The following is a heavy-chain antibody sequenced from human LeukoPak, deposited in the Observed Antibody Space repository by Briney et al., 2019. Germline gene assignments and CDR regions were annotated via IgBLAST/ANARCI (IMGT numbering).Heavy chain of an antibody. J-gene: IGHJ4*02. V-gene: IGHV3-7*01. CDR1: GFTFSSYG. Sequence: HPGRSLRLSCAASGFTFSSYGMHWVRQAPGKGLEWVANIKQDGSEKYYVDSVKGRFTISRDNAKNSLYLQMNSLRAEDTAVYYCAREENYYDSSGYYCDYWGQGTLVTVSS. CDR3: AREENYYDSSGYYCDY. D-gene: IGHD3-22*01. CDR2: IKQDGSEK.